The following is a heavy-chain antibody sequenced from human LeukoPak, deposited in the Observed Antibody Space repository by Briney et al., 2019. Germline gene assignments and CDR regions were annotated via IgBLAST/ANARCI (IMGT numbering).Heavy chain of an antibody. J-gene: IGHJ4*02. CDR2: ISSSSSYI. V-gene: IGHV3-21*03. CDR3: TRAYRGVRGVTDYYPNYFDY. CDR1: GFTFSSYS. D-gene: IGHD3-10*01. Sequence: GGSLRLSCAASGFTFSSYSMNWVRQAPGKGLEWVSSISSSSSYIYYADSVKGRFTISRDNAKNSLYLQMNSLRAEDTAVYYCTRAYRGVRGVTDYYPNYFDYWGQGTLVTVSS.